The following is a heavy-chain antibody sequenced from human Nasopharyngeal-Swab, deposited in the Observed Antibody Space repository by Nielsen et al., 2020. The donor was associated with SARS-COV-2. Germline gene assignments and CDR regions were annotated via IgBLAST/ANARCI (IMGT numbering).Heavy chain of an antibody. CDR2: ISGSGGST. CDR3: AKGGCSSTSCNVYYYYGMDV. D-gene: IGHD2-2*01. V-gene: IGHV3-23*01. J-gene: IGHJ6*02. Sequence: GESLKISCAASGFTFSSYAMSWVRQAPGKGLEWVSAISGSGGSTYYADSVKGRFTISRDNAKNSLYLQMNSLRAEDTALYYCAKGGCSSTSCNVYYYYGMDVWGQGTTVTVSS. CDR1: GFTFSSYA.